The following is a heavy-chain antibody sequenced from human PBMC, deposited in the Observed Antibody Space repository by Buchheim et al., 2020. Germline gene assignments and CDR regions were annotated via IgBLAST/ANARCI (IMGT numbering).Heavy chain of an antibody. D-gene: IGHD2-2*01. J-gene: IGHJ6*02. CDR3: AISKYCTSTSCFPYYYSYGMDV. Sequence: EVQLVESGGGLVKPGGSLRLSCAASGFTFDNAWMSWVRQAPGRGLEWVGRIKSKTDGGTTDYAAPVKVRFTISRDDSKNTLYLQMNSLKTEDTAVYHCAISKYCTSTSCFPYYYSYGMDVWGQGTT. V-gene: IGHV3-15*01. CDR1: GFTFDNAW. CDR2: IKSKTDGGTT.